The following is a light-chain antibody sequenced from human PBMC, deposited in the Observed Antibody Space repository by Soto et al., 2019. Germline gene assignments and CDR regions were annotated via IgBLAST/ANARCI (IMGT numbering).Light chain of an antibody. CDR2: GAS. CDR1: QSVSSN. J-gene: IGKJ4*01. V-gene: IGKV3-15*01. Sequence: EIVMTQSPATLSVSPGERATLSCRASQSVSSNLAWYQQKPGQAPRLLIYGASTRVTGIPVTFSGSGSGTEFTLTISSLESEDFAVYYCQQYEKWPLTFGGGTKVEIK. CDR3: QQYEKWPLT.